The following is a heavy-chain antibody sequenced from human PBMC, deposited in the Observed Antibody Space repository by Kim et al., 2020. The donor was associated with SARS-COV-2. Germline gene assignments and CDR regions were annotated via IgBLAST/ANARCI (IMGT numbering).Heavy chain of an antibody. CDR3: TREWGSHRDFDY. D-gene: IGHD3-16*01. V-gene: IGHV3-49*04. Sequence: GGSLRLSCTASGFTFGDYAMSWVRQAPGKGLEWVGFIRSKAYGGTTEYAASVKGRFTISRDDSKSIAYLQMNSLKTEDTAVYYCTREWGSHRDFDYWGQGTLVTVSS. CDR2: IRSKAYGGTT. J-gene: IGHJ4*02. CDR1: GFTFGDYA.